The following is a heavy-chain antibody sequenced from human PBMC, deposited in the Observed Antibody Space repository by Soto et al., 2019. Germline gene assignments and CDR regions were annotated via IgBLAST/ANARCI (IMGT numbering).Heavy chain of an antibody. CDR1: GFTFSDFE. V-gene: IGHV3-48*03. CDR3: ASSMVRGRNYFNYGMDV. J-gene: IGHJ6*02. CDR2: ISSGGSTI. D-gene: IGHD3-10*01. Sequence: PGGSLRLSCAASGFTFSDFEMNWVRQAPGKWLEWVAYISSGGSTIHYADSVRGRVTISRDNAKNSLSLQMSSLRAEDTGVYYCASSMVRGRNYFNYGMDVWGQGXTVTVYS.